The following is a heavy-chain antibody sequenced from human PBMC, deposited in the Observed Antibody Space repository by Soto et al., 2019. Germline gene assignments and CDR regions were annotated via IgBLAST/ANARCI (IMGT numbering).Heavy chain of an antibody. D-gene: IGHD2-15*01. CDR2: ISYDGSNK. J-gene: IGHJ3*02. Sequence: GGSLRLSCAASGFTFSSYGMHWVRQAPGKGLEWVAVISYDGSNKYYADSVKGRFTISRDNSKNTLYLQMNSLRAEDTAVYYCAKDRVVAGVDAFDIWGQGTMVTVSS. CDR3: AKDRVVAGVDAFDI. CDR1: GFTFSSYG. V-gene: IGHV3-30*18.